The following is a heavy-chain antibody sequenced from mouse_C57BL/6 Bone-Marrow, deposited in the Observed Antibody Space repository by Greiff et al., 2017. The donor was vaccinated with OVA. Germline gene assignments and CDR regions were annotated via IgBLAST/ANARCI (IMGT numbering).Heavy chain of an antibody. CDR1: GYTFTSYW. CDR2: INPSSGYT. Sequence: VQLQQSGAELAKPGASVKLSCKASGYTFTSYWMHWVKQRPGQGLEWIGYINPSSGYTKYNQKFKDKATLTADKSSSTAYMQLSSLTSEDSAVYYCVYYYGSSPYYYAMDYWGQGTSVTVSS. V-gene: IGHV1-7*01. D-gene: IGHD1-1*01. CDR3: VYYYGSSPYYYAMDY. J-gene: IGHJ4*01.